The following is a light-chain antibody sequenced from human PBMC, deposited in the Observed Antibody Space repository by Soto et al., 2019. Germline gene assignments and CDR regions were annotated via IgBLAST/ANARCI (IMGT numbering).Light chain of an antibody. J-gene: IGKJ2*01. CDR2: GAS. CDR1: QSVSSN. Sequence: EIVMTQSPATLSVSPGERATLSCRASQSVSSNLAWYQQKPGQAPRLLIYGASTRATGIPARFSGSGSGTEFTLTISSLQSEDFAVYYCHQYNNWPPKFTFGQVTKLEIK. CDR3: HQYNNWPPKFT. V-gene: IGKV3-15*01.